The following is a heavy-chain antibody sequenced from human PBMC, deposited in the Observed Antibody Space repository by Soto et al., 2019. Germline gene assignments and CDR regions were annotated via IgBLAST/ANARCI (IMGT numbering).Heavy chain of an antibody. CDR2: ISYDGSNQ. V-gene: IGHV3-30-3*01. Sequence: QVQLVESGGGVVQPGRSLRLSCAASGFTFSSYAMHWVRQAPGKGLEWVAVISYDGSNQYYADSVKGRFTISRDISKNTLYLQMNSLRPEDTAVYYCARAGGLLLDYWGQGTLVTVSS. CDR3: ARAGGLLLDY. CDR1: GFTFSSYA. J-gene: IGHJ4*02. D-gene: IGHD2-15*01.